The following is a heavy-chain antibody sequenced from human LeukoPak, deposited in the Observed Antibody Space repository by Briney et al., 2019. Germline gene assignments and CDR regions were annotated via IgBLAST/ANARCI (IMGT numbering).Heavy chain of an antibody. CDR2: ISAYNGNT. V-gene: IGHV1-18*01. Sequence: ASVKVSCKASGYTFISYGISWVRQAPGQGLEWMGWISAYNGNTNYAQELQGRVTMTTDTSTSTAYMELRSLRSDDTAVYYGARYYDSSNYDHDFWGQGTLVTVSS. J-gene: IGHJ4*02. CDR3: ARYYDSSNYDHDF. CDR1: GYTFISYG. D-gene: IGHD3-22*01.